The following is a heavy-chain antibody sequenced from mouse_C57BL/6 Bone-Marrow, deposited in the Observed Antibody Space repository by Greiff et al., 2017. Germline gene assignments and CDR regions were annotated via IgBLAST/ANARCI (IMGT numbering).Heavy chain of an antibody. V-gene: IGHV1-39*01. CDR1: GYSFTDYN. Sequence: VHVKQSGPELVKPGASVQISCKASGYSFTDYNMNWVKQSNGKSLEWIGVINPNYGTTSYNQKFKGKATLTVDQSSSTAYMQLNSLTSEDSAVYYCARYPITTVVATDAMDYWGQGTSVTVSS. J-gene: IGHJ4*01. CDR3: ARYPITTVVATDAMDY. D-gene: IGHD1-1*01. CDR2: INPNYGTT.